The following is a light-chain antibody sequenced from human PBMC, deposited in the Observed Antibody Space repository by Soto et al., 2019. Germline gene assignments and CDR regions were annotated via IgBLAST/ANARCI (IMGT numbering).Light chain of an antibody. V-gene: IGLV2-8*01. J-gene: IGLJ1*01. Sequence: QSVLTQPPSASGSPGQSVTISCTGTSSDVGGYTYVSWYQQHPGKAPKLMIYEVSKRPSGVPDRFSGSKSGNTASLTVSGLQAEDEADYYCTSYAGSNNRYVFGTGTKLTVL. CDR1: SSDVGGYTY. CDR2: EVS. CDR3: TSYAGSNNRYV.